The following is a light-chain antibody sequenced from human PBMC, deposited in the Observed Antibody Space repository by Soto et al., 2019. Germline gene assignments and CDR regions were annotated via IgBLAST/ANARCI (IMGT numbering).Light chain of an antibody. J-gene: IGLJ1*01. CDR2: EVS. Sequence: QSLLTQPASVSGSPGQSITISCTGTSSDVGGYNYVSWCQQHPGKAPKLMIYEVSNRPSGVSNRFSGSKSGNTASLTISGLQAKDEADYYGSSYTSSRSYGFGHGTKVTVL. V-gene: IGLV2-14*01. CDR3: SSYTSSRSYG. CDR1: SSDVGGYNY.